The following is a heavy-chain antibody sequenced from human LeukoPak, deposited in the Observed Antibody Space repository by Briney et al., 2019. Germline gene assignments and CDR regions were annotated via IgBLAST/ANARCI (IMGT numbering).Heavy chain of an antibody. CDR3: ARDSRGVNYGFWSGRAYYFDY. CDR1: GFTFSSYW. J-gene: IGHJ4*02. Sequence: GGSLRLSCAASGFTFSSYWMHWVRQAPGKGLVSASRLNCDGSSTSYADSVRGRFTISRDHAKNTLYLQINSLRAEDTAVYCCARDSRGVNYGFWSGRAYYFDYWGQGTLVTVSS. D-gene: IGHD3-3*01. CDR2: LNCDGSST. V-gene: IGHV3-74*01.